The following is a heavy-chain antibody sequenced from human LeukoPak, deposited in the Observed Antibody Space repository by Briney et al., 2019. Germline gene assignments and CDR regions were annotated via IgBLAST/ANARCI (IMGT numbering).Heavy chain of an antibody. CDR3: ARDHINVNAFDI. V-gene: IGHV3-53*01. CDR2: IYSSGST. Sequence: GGSLRLSCAGSGFTATTNYMSWVRQAPGKGLEWVSVIYSSGSTSYADSVKGRFTISRDSSKNTLYLQTNSLRAEDTAVYYCARDHINVNAFDIWGQGTMVTVSS. D-gene: IGHD3-16*02. CDR1: GFTATTNY. J-gene: IGHJ3*02.